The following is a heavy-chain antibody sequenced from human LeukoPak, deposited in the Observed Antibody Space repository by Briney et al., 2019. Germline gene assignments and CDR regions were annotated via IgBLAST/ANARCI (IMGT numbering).Heavy chain of an antibody. V-gene: IGHV1-18*01. CDR1: GYTFTSYD. CDR2: MNPNSGNT. D-gene: IGHD6-19*01. Sequence: ASVKVSCKASGYTFTSYDINWVRQATGQGLEWMGWMNPNSGNTNYAQKLQGRVTMTTDTSTSTAYMELRSLRSDDTAVYYCARLVAVAGQRWFDPWGQGTLVTVSS. J-gene: IGHJ5*02. CDR3: ARLVAVAGQRWFDP.